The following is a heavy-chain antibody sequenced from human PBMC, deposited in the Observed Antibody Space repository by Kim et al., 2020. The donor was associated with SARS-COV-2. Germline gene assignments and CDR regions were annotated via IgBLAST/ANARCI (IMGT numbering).Heavy chain of an antibody. J-gene: IGHJ6*02. CDR3: ARIYYYYGMDV. Sequence: KYYSTSLKTRLTISKDTSKNQVVLTMTNMDPVDTATYYCARIYYYYGMDVWGQGTTVTVSS. CDR2: K. V-gene: IGHV2-70*01.